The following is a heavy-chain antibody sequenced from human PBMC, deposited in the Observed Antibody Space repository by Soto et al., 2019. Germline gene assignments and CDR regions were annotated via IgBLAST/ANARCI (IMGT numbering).Heavy chain of an antibody. Sequence: TLSHTCIVTSESISSSGYHWSWIRHLPGKGLEWIGYIYDTESAYYNPSLKSRVSISMDTSENHFAMRLTSVTAADSAGYYCARASSSSSPADYWGQGLQVTVS. CDR3: ARASSSSSPADY. V-gene: IGHV4-31*03. CDR2: IYDTESA. CDR1: SESISSSGYH. D-gene: IGHD6-6*01. J-gene: IGHJ4*02.